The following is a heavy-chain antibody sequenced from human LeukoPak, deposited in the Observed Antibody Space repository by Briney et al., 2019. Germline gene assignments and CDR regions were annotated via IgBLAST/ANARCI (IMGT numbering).Heavy chain of an antibody. CDR3: ARRSNYSTNYFDY. CDR1: GGSISSSNW. J-gene: IGHJ4*02. V-gene: IGHV4-4*02. D-gene: IGHD4-11*01. Sequence: SETLSLTCAVSGGSISSSNWWSWVRQPPGKGLEWIGEIYHSGSTNYNPSLKSRVTISVDTSKNQFSLKLSSVTAADTAVYYCARRSNYSTNYFDYWGQGTLVTVSS. CDR2: IYHSGST.